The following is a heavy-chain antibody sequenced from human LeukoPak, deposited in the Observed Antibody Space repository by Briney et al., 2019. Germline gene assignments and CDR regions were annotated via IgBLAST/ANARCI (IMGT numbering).Heavy chain of an antibody. Sequence: PGRSLRLSCAASGFRFDDYSMHWVRQAPGKGLEWVSGISWKSGSIGYADSVKGRFTISRGNAKSSLYLQMNSLRPEDTALYYCAKDRTTVAIGAFDVWGQGTMVSVSS. D-gene: IGHD4-23*01. CDR3: AKDRTTVAIGAFDV. CDR2: ISWKSGSI. CDR1: GFRFDDYS. J-gene: IGHJ3*01. V-gene: IGHV3-9*01.